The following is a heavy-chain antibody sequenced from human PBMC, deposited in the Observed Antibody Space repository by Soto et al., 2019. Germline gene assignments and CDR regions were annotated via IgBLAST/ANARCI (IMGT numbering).Heavy chain of an antibody. D-gene: IGHD4-4*01. CDR1: GFTFSGSA. V-gene: IGHV3-73*02. CDR3: TRHEDLRRYINYASYYYYGMDV. J-gene: IGHJ6*02. Sequence: EVQLVESGGGLVQPGGSLKLSCAASGFTFSGSAMHWVRQASGKGLEWVCRIRSKANSYATAYAASVKGRITISRDDSKNTAYLQMNSLNTEDTAVYYCTRHEDLRRYINYASYYYYGMDVWGQGTTVTVSS. CDR2: IRSKANSYAT.